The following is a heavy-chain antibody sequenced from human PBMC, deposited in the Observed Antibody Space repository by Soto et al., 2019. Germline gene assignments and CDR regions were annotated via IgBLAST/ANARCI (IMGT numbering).Heavy chain of an antibody. D-gene: IGHD6-19*01. CDR2: ISAYNVKP. Sequence: QVQLVQSGAEVKKPGASVKVSCKASGYTFTSYGISWVRQAPGQGLEWMGWISAYNVKPSYAQKLQGRVTMTTDTPTRTAYMELRSMRTDDTAVYYCARVRGIAVAGARLWFDPLGQGTLVTGSS. CDR3: ARVRGIAVAGARLWFDP. V-gene: IGHV1-18*04. CDR1: GYTFTSYG. J-gene: IGHJ5*02.